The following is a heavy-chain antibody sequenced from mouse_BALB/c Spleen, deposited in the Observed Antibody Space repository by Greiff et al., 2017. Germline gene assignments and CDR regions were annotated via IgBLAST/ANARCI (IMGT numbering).Heavy chain of an antibody. D-gene: IGHD1-1*02. CDR3: ASRGGAHFDY. J-gene: IGHJ2*01. V-gene: IGHV1-31*01. Sequence: EVQLQQSGPELVKPGASVKISCKASGYSFTGYYMHWVKQSHVKSLEWIGRINPYNGATSYNQNFKDKASLTVDKSSSTAYMELHSLTSEDSAVYYCASRGGAHFDYWGQGTTVTVSS. CDR1: GYSFTGYY. CDR2: INPYNGAT.